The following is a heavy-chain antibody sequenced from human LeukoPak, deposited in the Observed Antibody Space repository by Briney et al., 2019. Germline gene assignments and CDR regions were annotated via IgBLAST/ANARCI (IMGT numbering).Heavy chain of an antibody. V-gene: IGHV4-34*01. Sequence: SETLSLTCAVYGGSFSGYYWSWIRQPPGKGLEWIGEINHSGSTNYNPSLKSRVTISVDTSKNQFSLKLSSVTPADTAVYYCARGSMVRVDYWGQGTLVTVSS. CDR3: ARGSMVRVDY. J-gene: IGHJ4*02. CDR1: GGSFSGYY. CDR2: INHSGST. D-gene: IGHD3-10*01.